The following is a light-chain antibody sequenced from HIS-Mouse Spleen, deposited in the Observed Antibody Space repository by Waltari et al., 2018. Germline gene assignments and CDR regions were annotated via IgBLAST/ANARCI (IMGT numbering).Light chain of an antibody. CDR2: EVS. Sequence: QSALTQPASVSGSPGQSITISCTGPSRDVGGYNYVSWYQQHPGKAPKLMIYEVSNRPSGVSNRFSGSKSGNTASLTISGLQAEDEADYYCSSYTSSSPDVVFGGGTKLTVL. CDR3: SSYTSSSPDVV. J-gene: IGLJ2*01. CDR1: SRDVGGYNY. V-gene: IGLV2-14*01.